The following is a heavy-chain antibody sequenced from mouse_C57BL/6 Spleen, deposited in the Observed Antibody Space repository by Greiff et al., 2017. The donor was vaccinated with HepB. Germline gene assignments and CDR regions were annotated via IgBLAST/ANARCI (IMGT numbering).Heavy chain of an antibody. V-gene: IGHV5-16*01. CDR1: GFTFSDYY. CDR3: ARKSYWYYFDY. J-gene: IGHJ2*01. Sequence: EVKVVESEGGLVQPGSSMKLSCTASGFTFSDYYMAWVRQVPEKGLEWVANINYDGSSTYYLDSLKSRFIISRDNAKNILYLQMSSLKSEDTATYYCARKSYWYYFDYWGQGTTLTVSS. D-gene: IGHD1-1*01. CDR2: INYDGSST.